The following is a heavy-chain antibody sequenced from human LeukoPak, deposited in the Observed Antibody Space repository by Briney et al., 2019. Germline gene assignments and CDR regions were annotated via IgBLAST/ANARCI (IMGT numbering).Heavy chain of an antibody. CDR3: AKAADNFDI. Sequence: GGSLRLSCGASGITLSSHGMHWVRQAPGKGLEWMAFIPFDGPRQYYADSVKGRFIISRDNSKQTLYLQINNLRAEDTAVYYCAKAADNFDIWGQGTMVTVSS. CDR1: GITLSSHG. CDR2: IPFDGPRQ. D-gene: IGHD3-9*01. J-gene: IGHJ3*02. V-gene: IGHV3-30*02.